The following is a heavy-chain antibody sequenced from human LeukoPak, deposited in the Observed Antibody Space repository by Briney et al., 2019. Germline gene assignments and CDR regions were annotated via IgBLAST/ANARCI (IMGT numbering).Heavy chain of an antibody. D-gene: IGHD2-21*02. CDR2: INPNSGAT. CDR1: GYTFTGYY. CDR3: AKSIEYCGADCYGYFDL. V-gene: IGHV1-2*06. Sequence: ASVKVSCKPSGYTFTGYYMHWVRQAPGQGLEWMGRINPNSGATNYAQKFQGRVTMTRDTSISTAYMELTTLRSDDTAVYYCAKSIEYCGADCYGYFDLWGRSTLVTVSS. J-gene: IGHJ2*01.